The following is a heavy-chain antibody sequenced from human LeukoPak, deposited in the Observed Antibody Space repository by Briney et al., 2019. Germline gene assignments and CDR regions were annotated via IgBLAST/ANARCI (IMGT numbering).Heavy chain of an antibody. Sequence: SQTLSLTCTVSGGSISSGSYYWSWIRQPAGKGLEWIGRIYTSGSTNYNPSLKSRVTISVDTSKSQFSLKLSSVTAADTAVYYCARAPVGATHWYFDLWGRGTLVTVSS. J-gene: IGHJ2*01. CDR1: GGSISSGSYY. V-gene: IGHV4-61*02. CDR2: IYTSGST. CDR3: ARAPVGATHWYFDL. D-gene: IGHD1-26*01.